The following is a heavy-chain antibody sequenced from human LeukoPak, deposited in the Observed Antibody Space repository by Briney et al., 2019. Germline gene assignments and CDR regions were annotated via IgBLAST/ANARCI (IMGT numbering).Heavy chain of an antibody. CDR2: IHNSGRT. CDR3: ARHGTISSESYFDY. J-gene: IGHJ4*02. V-gene: IGHV4-59*08. Sequence: SETLSLTCSVSGGSVSSYYWSWIRQSPGKGLEWIGYIHNSGRTNYNPSLKSRVTGFVDTSKNQVSLRLSSVTGADTVVYYCARHGTISSESYFDYWGEGALVTVSS. D-gene: IGHD1-14*01. CDR1: GGSVSSYY.